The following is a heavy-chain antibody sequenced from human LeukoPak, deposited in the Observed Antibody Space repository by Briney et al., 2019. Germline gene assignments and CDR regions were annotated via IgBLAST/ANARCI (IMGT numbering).Heavy chain of an antibody. J-gene: IGHJ4*02. CDR1: GFTFSSYG. V-gene: IGHV3-30*02. D-gene: IGHD2-2*01. Sequence: PGGSLRLSCAASGFTFSSYGMHWVRQAPGKGLEWVAFIRYDGSDKYYADSVKGRFTVSRDNSKNTLYLQMSSLRAEDTTVYYCAKASGQAGYCSSTSCHYTFDYWGQGTLVTVSS. CDR3: AKASGQAGYCSSTSCHYTFDY. CDR2: IRYDGSDK.